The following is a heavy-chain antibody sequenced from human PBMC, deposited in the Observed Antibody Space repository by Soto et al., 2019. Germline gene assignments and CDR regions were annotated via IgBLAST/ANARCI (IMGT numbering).Heavy chain of an antibody. CDR1: GGSISPYY. V-gene: IGHV4-59*01. CDR2: VYYSGST. Sequence: ASETLSLPCTVSGGSISPYYWSLGRQPPGKGLEWIGYVYYSGSTNYNPSLKSRVTISVDTSKNQFSLKLTSVTAADTAMYYCARGGRSAYYYYMGVWGKGTTVTVSS. J-gene: IGHJ6*03. CDR3: ARGGRSAYYYYMGV.